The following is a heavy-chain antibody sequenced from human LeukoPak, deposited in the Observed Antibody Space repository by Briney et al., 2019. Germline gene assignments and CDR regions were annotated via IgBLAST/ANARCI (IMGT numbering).Heavy chain of an antibody. Sequence: ASVKVSCKASGYTFIKYGISWVRRAPGRGLEWMGWISVVDGDVDYAEDLQTRVTLTAERYTNTVYMELRSLRPDDTAEYYCVRDADTSRGTDPWGQGTLVKVSS. V-gene: IGHV1-18*01. CDR2: ISVVDGDV. CDR3: VRDADTSRGTDP. CDR1: GYTFIKYG. D-gene: IGHD5-18*01. J-gene: IGHJ5*02.